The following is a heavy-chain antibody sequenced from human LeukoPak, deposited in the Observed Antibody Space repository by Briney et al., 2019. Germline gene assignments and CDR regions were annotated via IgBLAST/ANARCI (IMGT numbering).Heavy chain of an antibody. D-gene: IGHD2/OR15-2a*01. J-gene: IGHJ4*02. CDR3: TTFYTRLTDY. V-gene: IGHV3-7*03. CDR2: INQDGGEK. CDR1: GFTVSSNY. Sequence: GGSLRLSCAASGFTVSSNYMSWVRQAPGKGLEWLATINQDGGEKYYVNSVKGRFTISRDNAKNSLFLQMNSLRAEDTAVYYCTTFYTRLTDYWGQGTLVTVS.